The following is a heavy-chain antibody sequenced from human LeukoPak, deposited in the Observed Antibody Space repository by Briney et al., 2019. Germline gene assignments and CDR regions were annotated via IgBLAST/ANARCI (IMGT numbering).Heavy chain of an antibody. V-gene: IGHV3-15*01. J-gene: IGHJ4*02. CDR1: GFTFSDYY. CDR2: IKSKTDGGTT. D-gene: IGHD1-26*01. CDR3: TTDVTLVGATAGGY. Sequence: GGSLRLSCAASGFTFSDYYMSWIRQAPGKGLEWVGRIKSKTDGGTTDYAAPVKGRFTISRDDSKNTLYLQMNSLKTEDTAVYYCTTDVTLVGATAGGYWGQGTLVTVSS.